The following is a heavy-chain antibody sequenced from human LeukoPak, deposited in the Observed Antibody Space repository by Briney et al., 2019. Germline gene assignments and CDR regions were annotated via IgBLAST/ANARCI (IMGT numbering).Heavy chain of an antibody. CDR3: ARGLLRQHTDY. Sequence: ASVKVSCKASGGTFSSYAFSWVRQAPGQGLEWMGGIIPIFGTANYAQKFQGRVTITADESTSTAYMELSSLRSEDTAVYYCARGLLRQHTDYWGQGTLVTVSS. J-gene: IGHJ4*02. CDR1: GGTFSSYA. D-gene: IGHD3-3*01. CDR2: IIPIFGTA. V-gene: IGHV1-69*01.